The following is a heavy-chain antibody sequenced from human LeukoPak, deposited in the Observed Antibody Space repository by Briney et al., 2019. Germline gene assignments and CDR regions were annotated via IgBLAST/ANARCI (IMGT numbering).Heavy chain of an antibody. CDR1: GFTFSSYG. Sequence: LAGGSLRLSCAASGFTFSSYGMHWVRQAPGKGLEWVAFIRYDGSNKYYADSVKGRFTISRDNSKNTLYLQMDSLRAEDTAVYYCARDVDYANPRHDYWGQGTLVTVSS. CDR3: ARDVDYANPRHDY. D-gene: IGHD4/OR15-4a*01. J-gene: IGHJ4*02. V-gene: IGHV3-30*02. CDR2: IRYDGSNK.